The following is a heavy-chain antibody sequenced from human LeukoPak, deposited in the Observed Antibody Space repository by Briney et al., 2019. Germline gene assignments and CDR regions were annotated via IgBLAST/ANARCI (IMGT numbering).Heavy chain of an antibody. CDR3: AKGLLTAGSHNCMDV. Sequence: GGSLRLSCAASGFTLSSYAMSWVRQAPGRGLEWVSTIDTHGTGTFYADSVKGRFTISRDNSKNTLFVQMSGLRAEDTAVYYCAKGLLTAGSHNCMDVWGKGTTVTVSS. CDR2: IDTHGTGT. V-gene: IGHV3-23*05. D-gene: IGHD2-21*02. CDR1: GFTLSSYA. J-gene: IGHJ6*03.